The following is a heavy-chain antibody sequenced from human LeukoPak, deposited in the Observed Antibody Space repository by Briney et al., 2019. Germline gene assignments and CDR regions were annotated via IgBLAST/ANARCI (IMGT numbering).Heavy chain of an antibody. Sequence: SQTRSLTCAVDGGSSSGYSSSWIRQPPAQGLEWIGEINHSGSTNYNPSLKSRVTISVDTCKNQFSLKLSSVTAADTAVYYCARGPSGSYPRRYYYYGMDVWGQGTTVTVSS. CDR1: GGSSSGYS. CDR3: ARGPSGSYPRRYYYYGMDV. CDR2: INHSGST. J-gene: IGHJ6*02. V-gene: IGHV4-34*01. D-gene: IGHD1-26*01.